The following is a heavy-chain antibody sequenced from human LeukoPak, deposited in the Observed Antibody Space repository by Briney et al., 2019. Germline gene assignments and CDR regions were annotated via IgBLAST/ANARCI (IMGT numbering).Heavy chain of an antibody. CDR2: INAGNGNT. J-gene: IGHJ3*02. CDR3: ARDHGDSSGYYYSAFDI. Sequence: ASVKVSCKASGYTFTSYAMHWVRQAPGQRLEWMGWINAGNGNTKYSQKFQGRVTITRDTSASTAYMELSSLRSEDPAVYYCARDHGDSSGYYYSAFDIWGQGTMVTVSS. CDR1: GYTFTSYA. D-gene: IGHD3-22*01. V-gene: IGHV1-3*01.